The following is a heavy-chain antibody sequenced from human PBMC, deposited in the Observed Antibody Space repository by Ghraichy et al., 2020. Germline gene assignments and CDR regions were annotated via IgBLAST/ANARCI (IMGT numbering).Heavy chain of an antibody. CDR2: ISHDSDLT. V-gene: IGHV3-21*01. CDR3: ARGYDDYDYS. D-gene: IGHD3-16*01. J-gene: IGHJ4*02. Sequence: VSSISHDSDLTYYADSVKGRFTVSRDNAKNLMYLQMNSLRAEDTAVYYCARGYDDYDYSGGQGTLVTVSS.